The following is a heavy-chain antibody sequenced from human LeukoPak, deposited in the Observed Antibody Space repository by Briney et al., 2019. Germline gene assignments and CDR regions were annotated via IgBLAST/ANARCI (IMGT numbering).Heavy chain of an antibody. CDR2: ISYDGSNK. CDR3: AKEANPSAYGLLTYYFDY. V-gene: IGHV3-30*18. CDR1: GFTFSSYG. Sequence: GGSLRPSCAASGFTFSSYGMHWVRQAPGKGLEWVAVISYDGSNKYYADSVKGRFTISRDNSKNTLYLQMNSLRAEDTAVYYCAKEANPSAYGLLTYYFDYWGQGTLVTVSS. D-gene: IGHD1-20*01. J-gene: IGHJ4*02.